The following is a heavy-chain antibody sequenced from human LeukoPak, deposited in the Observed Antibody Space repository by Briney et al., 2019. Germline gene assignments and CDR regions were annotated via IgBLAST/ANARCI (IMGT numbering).Heavy chain of an antibody. Sequence: SETLSLTCTVSGGSISSYYWSWIRQPPGKGLEWIGYIYYSGSTNYNPSLKSRVTISVDTSKNQFSLKLSSVTAADTAVYYCARSISYCGGDCYSDWFDPWGQGTLVTVSS. D-gene: IGHD2-21*02. J-gene: IGHJ5*02. CDR3: ARSISYCGGDCYSDWFDP. CDR2: IYYSGST. CDR1: GGSISSYY. V-gene: IGHV4-59*01.